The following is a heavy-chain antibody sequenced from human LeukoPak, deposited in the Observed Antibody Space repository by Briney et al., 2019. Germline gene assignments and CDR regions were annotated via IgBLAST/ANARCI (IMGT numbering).Heavy chain of an antibody. V-gene: IGHV4-59*01. CDR1: GGSISSYY. CDR3: AREGVRGGFLEWPGGWFDP. D-gene: IGHD3-3*01. Sequence: PSETLSLTCAVSGGSISSYYWSWIRQPPGKGLEWIGYIYYSGSTNYNPSLKSRVTISVDTSKNQFSLKLSSVTAADTAVYYCAREGVRGGFLEWPGGWFDPWGQGTLVTVSS. CDR2: IYYSGST. J-gene: IGHJ5*02.